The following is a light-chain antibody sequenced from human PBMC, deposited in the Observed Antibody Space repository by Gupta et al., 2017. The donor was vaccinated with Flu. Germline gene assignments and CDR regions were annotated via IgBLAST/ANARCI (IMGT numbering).Light chain of an antibody. CDR1: NIASKA. CDR3: QVWDSSSDRGV. J-gene: IGLJ3*02. CDR2: DDS. Sequence: SFVLTQPPSVSVVPGQTARIACGGNNIASKAVHWYQQKPGQAPVLVVNDDSDRPSGIPERFSGSNSGNTATLSISRVEAGDEADYYCQVWDSSSDRGVFGGGTKLTVL. V-gene: IGLV3-21*02.